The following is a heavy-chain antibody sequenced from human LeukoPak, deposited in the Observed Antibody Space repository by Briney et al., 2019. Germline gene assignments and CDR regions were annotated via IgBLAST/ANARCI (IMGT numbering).Heavy chain of an antibody. D-gene: IGHD3-22*01. Sequence: ASVKVSCKASGYTFTGYYMHWVRQAPGQGLEWMGRINPNSSGTNYAQKFQGRVTMTRDTSISTAYMELSRLRSDDTAVYYCARDLEDSSGYYYYYYYMDVWGKGTTVTVSS. CDR2: INPNSSGT. V-gene: IGHV1-2*06. CDR1: GYTFTGYY. CDR3: ARDLEDSSGYYYYYYYMDV. J-gene: IGHJ6*03.